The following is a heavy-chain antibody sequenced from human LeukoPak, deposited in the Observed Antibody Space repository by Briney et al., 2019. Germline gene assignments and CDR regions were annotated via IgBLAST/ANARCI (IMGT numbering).Heavy chain of an antibody. CDR2: IFVSGST. CDR3: ARCLTRTYCYYFMDV. Sequence: SETLSLTCTVSGDSINNYHWSWIRQPAGKGLEWIGHIFVSGSTHYNPSLKSRVTMSVDSSKNQLSLKLNSVTAADTAVYYCARCLTRTYCYYFMDVWGKGTTVTVSS. V-gene: IGHV4-4*07. D-gene: IGHD3-9*01. CDR1: GDSINNYH. J-gene: IGHJ6*03.